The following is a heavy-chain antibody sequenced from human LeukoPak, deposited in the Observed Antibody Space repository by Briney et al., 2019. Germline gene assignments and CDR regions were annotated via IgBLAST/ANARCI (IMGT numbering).Heavy chain of an antibody. V-gene: IGHV4-59*01. D-gene: IGHD6-19*01. CDR3: ARDSGSGTYY. J-gene: IGHJ4*02. Sequence: SETLSLTCTVSGGSISSYYWSWIRQPPGKGLEWIGHIYYTGSTNYNPSLKSRVTISIDTSKNQFALKLSSVTAADTAVYYCARDSGSGTYYGGQGSLITVSS. CDR2: IYYTGST. CDR1: GGSISSYY.